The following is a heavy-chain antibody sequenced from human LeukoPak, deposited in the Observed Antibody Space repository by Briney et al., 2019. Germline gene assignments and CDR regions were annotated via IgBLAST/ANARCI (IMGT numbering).Heavy chain of an antibody. CDR2: INHSGST. J-gene: IGHJ5*02. V-gene: IGHV4-34*01. CDR3: ARGRGWFGELRKRWFDP. Sequence: SETLSLTCAVYRGSFSGYYWSWIRQPPGKGLEWIGEINHSGSTNYNPSLKSRVTISVDTSKNQFSLELSAVTAADTAVYYCARGRGWFGELRKRWFDPWGQGTLVTVSS. CDR1: RGSFSGYY. D-gene: IGHD3-10*01.